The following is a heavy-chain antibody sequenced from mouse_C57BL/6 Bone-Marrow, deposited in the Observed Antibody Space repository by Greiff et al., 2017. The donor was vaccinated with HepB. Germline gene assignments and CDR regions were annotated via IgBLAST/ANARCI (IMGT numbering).Heavy chain of an antibody. CDR2: IDPENGDT. CDR3: TTGVLLRSETAY. D-gene: IGHD1-1*01. J-gene: IGHJ3*01. V-gene: IGHV14-4*01. Sequence: EVQLQQSGAELVRPGASVKLSCTASGFNIKDDYMHWVKQRPEQGLEWIGWIDPENGDTEYASKFQGKATITADTASNTAYLQLSSLTSEDTAVHYCTTGVLLRSETAYWGQGTLVTVSA. CDR1: GFNIKDDY.